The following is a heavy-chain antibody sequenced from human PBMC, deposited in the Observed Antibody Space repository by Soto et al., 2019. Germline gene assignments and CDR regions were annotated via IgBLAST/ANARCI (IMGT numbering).Heavy chain of an antibody. D-gene: IGHD2-15*01. CDR3: AKETPYSSGGSCYSDYFDY. V-gene: IGHV3-30*18. CDR1: GFTFSSYG. CDR2: ISYDGSNK. Sequence: QVQLVESGGGVVQPGRSLRLSCAASGFTFSSYGMHWVRQAPGKGLEWVAVISYDGSNKYYADSVKGRFTISRDNSKNTLYLQMNSLRAEDTAVYYCAKETPYSSGGSCYSDYFDYWGQGTLVTVSS. J-gene: IGHJ4*02.